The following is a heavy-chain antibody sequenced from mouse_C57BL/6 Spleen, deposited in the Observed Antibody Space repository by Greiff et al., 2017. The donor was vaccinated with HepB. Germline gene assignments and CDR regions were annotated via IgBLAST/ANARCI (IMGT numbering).Heavy chain of an antibody. V-gene: IGHV1-50*01. CDR2: IDPSDSYT. D-gene: IGHD1-1*01. Sequence: VRLKQPGAELVKPGASVKLSCKASGYTFPSYWMQWVKQRPGQGLEWIGEIDPSDSYTNYNQKFKGKATLTVDTSSSTAYMQLSSLTSEDSAVYYCARALFTTVVGFDYWGQGTTLTVSS. CDR1: GYTFPSYW. CDR3: ARALFTTVVGFDY. J-gene: IGHJ2*01.